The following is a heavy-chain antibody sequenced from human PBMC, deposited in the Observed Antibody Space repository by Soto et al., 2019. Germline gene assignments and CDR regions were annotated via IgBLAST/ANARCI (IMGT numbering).Heavy chain of an antibody. CDR1: GFSLSSSGVG. J-gene: IGHJ4*02. V-gene: IGHV2-5*01. Sequence: QITLKASGPTLVKPTQTLTLTCTFSGFSLSSSGVGVGWIRPPPGKTLEWLALIYWNDDNRYSPSLKSRPTIPKDTCRNRVVLTMTNMYPVDTATYYGAESGYSSSFDYWGQGTLVTVCS. CDR3: AESGYSSSFDY. D-gene: IGHD6-13*01. CDR2: IYWNDDN.